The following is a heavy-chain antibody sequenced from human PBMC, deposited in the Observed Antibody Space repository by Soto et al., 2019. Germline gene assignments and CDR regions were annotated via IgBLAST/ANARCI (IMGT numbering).Heavy chain of an antibody. J-gene: IGHJ4*02. Sequence: EVQLVESGGGLVQPGGSLELSRAASGFTLSDSSVNWVRQASGKGLEWVGRIASKTESEATVYAASVKGRITVARDDSKNTVYLQMGSLKTEDTAVYYCMSWDASSSAEQWGQGALVTVSS. CDR1: GFTLSDSS. CDR2: IASKTESEAT. D-gene: IGHD6-6*01. V-gene: IGHV3-73*02. CDR3: MSWDASSSAEQ.